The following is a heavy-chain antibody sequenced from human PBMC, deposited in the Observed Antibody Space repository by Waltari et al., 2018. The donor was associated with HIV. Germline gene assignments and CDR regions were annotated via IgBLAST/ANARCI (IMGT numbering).Heavy chain of an antibody. V-gene: IGHV1-69*04. CDR2: IIPILGIA. CDR3: ARGGGDYDFWSGPPFDY. D-gene: IGHD3-3*01. Sequence: PGQGLEWMGRIIPILGIANYAQKFQGRVTITADKSTSTAYMELSSLRSEDTAVYYCARGGGDYDFWSGPPFDYWGQGTLVTVSS. J-gene: IGHJ4*02.